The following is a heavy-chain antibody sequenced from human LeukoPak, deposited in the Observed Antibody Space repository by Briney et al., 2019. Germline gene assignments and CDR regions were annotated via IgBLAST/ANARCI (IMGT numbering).Heavy chain of an antibody. V-gene: IGHV3-11*01. J-gene: IGHJ6*02. CDR3: ARGRSSSPIYYYGTDV. D-gene: IGHD6-13*01. Sequence: GGSLRLSCAASGFTFSDYYMSWIRQAPGKGLEWVSYISSSGTTIYYADSVKGRFTISRDNAKNSLYLQMNSLRAEDTAVYYCARGRSSSPIYYYGTDVWGQGTTVTVSS. CDR2: ISSSGTTI. CDR1: GFTFSDYY.